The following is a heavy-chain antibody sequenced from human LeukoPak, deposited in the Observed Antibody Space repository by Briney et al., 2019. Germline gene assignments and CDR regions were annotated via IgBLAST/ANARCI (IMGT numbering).Heavy chain of an antibody. CDR2: IYTSGAT. J-gene: IGHJ4*02. CDR1: GDSISSANYY. CDR3: ARLPWRLYYFDS. D-gene: IGHD3-10*01. V-gene: IGHV4-61*02. Sequence: SETLSLTCTVSGDSISSANYYWSWIRQPAGKGLEFIGRIYTSGATDYNPSLKSRVGISMDTSRNQFSLNLNSVTAADTAIYYCARLPWRLYYFDSWGQGTLVTVSS.